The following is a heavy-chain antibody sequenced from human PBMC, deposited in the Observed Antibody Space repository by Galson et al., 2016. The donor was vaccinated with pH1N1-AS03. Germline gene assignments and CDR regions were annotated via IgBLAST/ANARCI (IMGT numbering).Heavy chain of an antibody. CDR3: ARQQDGRGSGLEWLFCYGMDV. J-gene: IGHJ6*02. Sequence: QSGAEVKKPGESLKISCKVSGYTFSNHWIGWVRQMPGKGLEWMGIIYPADPSTTYSPSFQGQVTISADQSISTAYLQWSSLRASDTAMYFCARQQDGRGSGLEWLFCYGMDVWGQGTTVIVSS. D-gene: IGHD3-3*01. CDR2: IYPADPST. V-gene: IGHV5-51*01. CDR1: GYTFSNHW.